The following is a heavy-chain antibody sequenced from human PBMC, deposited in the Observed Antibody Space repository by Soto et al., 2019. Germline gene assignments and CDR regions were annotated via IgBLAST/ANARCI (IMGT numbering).Heavy chain of an antibody. CDR3: AKDIFSGPNFYYYMDV. J-gene: IGHJ6*03. CDR1: GFTFSSYW. Sequence: GGSLRLSCAASGFTFSSYWMSWVRQAPGKGLEWVANISGNGSSTYYADSVKGRFTISRDNSKNTLYLQMNSLRAEDTAVYYCAKDIFSGPNFYYYMDVWGKGTTVTVSS. V-gene: IGHV3-23*01. CDR2: ISGNGSST. D-gene: IGHD3-9*01.